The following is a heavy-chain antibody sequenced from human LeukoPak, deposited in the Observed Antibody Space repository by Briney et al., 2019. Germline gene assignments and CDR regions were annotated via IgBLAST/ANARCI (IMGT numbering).Heavy chain of an antibody. CDR3: ACSSSWYWGGSDWFDP. CDR1: GGSFSGYY. CDR2: IYHSGST. V-gene: IGHV4-34*01. Sequence: SETLSLTCAVYGGSFSGYYWSWIRQPPGKGLEWIGEIYHSGSTNYNPSLKSRVTISVDTSKNQFSLKLSSVTAADTAVYYCACSSSWYWGGSDWFDPWGQGTLVTVSS. D-gene: IGHD6-13*01. J-gene: IGHJ5*02.